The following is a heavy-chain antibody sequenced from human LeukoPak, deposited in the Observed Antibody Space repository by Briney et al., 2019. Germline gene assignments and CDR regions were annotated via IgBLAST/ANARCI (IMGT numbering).Heavy chain of an antibody. CDR2: INGDGSDP. CDR3: ARDPYSGSYGDYYYYYMDV. J-gene: IGHJ6*03. Sequence: GGSLRLSCEASGFTFSTSWMYWVRQAPGKGLEWVPRINGDGSDPSYADFVKGRFTISRDNAKSTLYLEMKNLRAEDTAVYYCARDPYSGSYGDYYYYYMDVWGKGTTVTISS. V-gene: IGHV3-74*01. D-gene: IGHD1-26*01. CDR1: GFTFSTSW.